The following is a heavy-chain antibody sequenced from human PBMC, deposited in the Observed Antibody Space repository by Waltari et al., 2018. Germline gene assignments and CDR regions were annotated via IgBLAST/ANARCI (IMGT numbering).Heavy chain of an antibody. D-gene: IGHD3-22*01. CDR1: GGTFSSYA. J-gene: IGHJ2*01. V-gene: IGHV1-69*13. Sequence: VQLVQSGAEVKKPGSSVKVSCQASGGTFSSYAISWGRQAPGQGLEWRGGIIPIFGTANYAQKFQGRVTITADESTSTAYMELSSLRSEDTAVYYCARARHYYDSSGYWYFDLWGRGTLVSVSS. CDR3: ARARHYYDSSGYWYFDL. CDR2: IIPIFGTA.